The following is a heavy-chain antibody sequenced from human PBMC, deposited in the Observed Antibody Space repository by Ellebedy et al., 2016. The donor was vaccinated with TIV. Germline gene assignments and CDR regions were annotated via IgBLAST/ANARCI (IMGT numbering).Heavy chain of an antibody. CDR1: GFTVSSNY. D-gene: IGHD3-22*01. CDR3: ARQDSSGYYRDY. CDR2: IYSGGRT. Sequence: GESLKISCAASGFTVSSNYMSWVRQAPGKGLEWVSVIYSGGRTYYADTVKGRFTISRDNSKNTLYLQMNSLRAEDTAVYYCARQDSSGYYRDYWGQGTLVTVSS. J-gene: IGHJ4*02. V-gene: IGHV3-66*04.